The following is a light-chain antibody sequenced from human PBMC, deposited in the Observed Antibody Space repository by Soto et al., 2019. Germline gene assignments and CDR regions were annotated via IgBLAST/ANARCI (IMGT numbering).Light chain of an antibody. V-gene: IGKV3-20*01. CDR2: DAS. CDR1: QSVSRSF. CDR3: QQDDTSPRT. Sequence: EIVLTQSPGTLSLSPGERATLSCRASQSVSRSFLAWYQQQPGQAPRLLIYDASSRATGIPDRFSGSESGTDFTLTISRLEPEDSALYYSQQDDTSPRTFGQATKLEI. J-gene: IGKJ2*01.